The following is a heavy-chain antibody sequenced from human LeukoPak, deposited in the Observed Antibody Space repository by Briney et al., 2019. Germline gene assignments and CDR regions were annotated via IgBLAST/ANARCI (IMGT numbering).Heavy chain of an antibody. CDR3: AKDGGSSSLGYYYYYMDV. J-gene: IGHJ6*03. V-gene: IGHV3-23*01. CDR1: GFTFTSYA. CDR2: VSGSGDGT. D-gene: IGHD6-6*01. Sequence: GGSLRLSCAASGFTFTSYAMGWVRQAPGKGLEWVSSVSGSGDGTYYADSVKGRFTISRDNSKNTLYLQMNSLRAEDTAVYYCAKDGGSSSLGYYYYYMDVWGKGTTVTVSS.